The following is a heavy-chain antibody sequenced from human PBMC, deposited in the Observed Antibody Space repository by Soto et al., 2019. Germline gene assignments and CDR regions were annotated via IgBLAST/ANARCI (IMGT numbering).Heavy chain of an antibody. J-gene: IGHJ6*02. Sequence: QVQLVQSGAEEKKPGASVNVSCKASGYAFSSYAMHWVRQAPGQRLEWMGWINIGSGNTEYSKTFQDRITITRDTCARTVYMELSGLRFEDMAVYYCARDGGDCGYRLAYYNSIGMAVWGQGTAVSVSS. V-gene: IGHV1-3*05. D-gene: IGHD2-21*02. CDR1: GYAFSSYA. CDR3: ARDGGDCGYRLAYYNSIGMAV. CDR2: INIGSGNT.